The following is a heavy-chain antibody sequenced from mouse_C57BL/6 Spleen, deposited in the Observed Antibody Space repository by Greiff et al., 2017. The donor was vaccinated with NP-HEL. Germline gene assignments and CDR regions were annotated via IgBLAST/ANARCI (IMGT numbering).Heavy chain of an antibody. CDR1: GYTFTSYD. J-gene: IGHJ3*01. CDR2: IYPRDGST. D-gene: IGHD2-4*01. V-gene: IGHV1-85*01. CDR3: AREIYYDYERWFAY. Sequence: QVQLQQSGPELVKPGASVKLSCKASGYTFTSYDINWVKQRPGQGLEWIGWIYPRDGSTKYNEKFKGKATLTVDPSSSTAYMELHSLTSEDSAVYFCAREIYYDYERWFAYWGQGTLVTVSA.